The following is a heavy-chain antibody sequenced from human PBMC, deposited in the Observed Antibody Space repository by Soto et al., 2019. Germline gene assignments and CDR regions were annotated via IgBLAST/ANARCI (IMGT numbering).Heavy chain of an antibody. V-gene: IGHV3-64*01. CDR3: ARAASSTWYLAY. CDR2: LTNNGGTT. CDR1: GFTFSTYA. J-gene: IGHJ4*02. Sequence: EVQLVESGGGLVQPGGSLRLSCAASGFTFSTYAMHWVRQAPGKGLEYASALTNNGGTTYYASSVKGRFTISRDNSKNTLYLQMGSLRAEDMAVYYCARAASSTWYLAYWGQGTLVTVSS. D-gene: IGHD6-13*01.